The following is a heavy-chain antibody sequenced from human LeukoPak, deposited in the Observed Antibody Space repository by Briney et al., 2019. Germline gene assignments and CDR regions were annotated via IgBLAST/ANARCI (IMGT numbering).Heavy chain of an antibody. J-gene: IGHJ4*02. Sequence: GGSLRLSCAASGFTFSSYSMNWVRQAPGKGLEWVSSISSSSSYIYYADSVKDRFTISRDNAKNSLYLQMNSLRAEDTAVYYCARDPSYDSSGYWNYWGQGTLVTVSS. V-gene: IGHV3-21*01. CDR2: ISSSSSYI. CDR3: ARDPSYDSSGYWNY. D-gene: IGHD3-22*01. CDR1: GFTFSSYS.